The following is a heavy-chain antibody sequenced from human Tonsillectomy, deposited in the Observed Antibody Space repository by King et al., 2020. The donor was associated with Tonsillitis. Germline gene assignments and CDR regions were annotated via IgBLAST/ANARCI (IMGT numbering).Heavy chain of an antibody. Sequence: QLQESGPGLVKPSQTLSLTCAVSGGSISSGPFYWSWIRQPAGKDLEWIGRIFASGRTNYNPSLKSRVTMSVDTSKNQFSLKLRSVTAADTAVYYCAGGYSQDYWGQGTLVTVSS. V-gene: IGHV4-61*02. CDR3: AGGYSQDY. CDR2: IFASGRT. J-gene: IGHJ4*02. CDR1: GGSISSGPFY. D-gene: IGHD5-18*01.